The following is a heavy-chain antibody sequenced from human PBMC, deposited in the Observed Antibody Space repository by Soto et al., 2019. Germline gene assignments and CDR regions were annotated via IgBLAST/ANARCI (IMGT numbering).Heavy chain of an antibody. CDR3: ARNRYYSEKNAYFQNRDF. D-gene: IGHD3-22*01. CDR2: IIPLLNTR. CDR1: GDTFSSYG. J-gene: IGHJ4*02. V-gene: IGHV1-69*13. Sequence: ASVKVSCKASGDTFSSYGITWVRQAPGQGLEWVGGIIPLLNTRNYAQNLQGRVTISVDESANIAYMELISLRSEDTAVYYCARNRYYSEKNAYFQNRDFWGQGTRGTVSA.